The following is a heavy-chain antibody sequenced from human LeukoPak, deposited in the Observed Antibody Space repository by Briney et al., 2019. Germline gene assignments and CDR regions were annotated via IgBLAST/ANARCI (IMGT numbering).Heavy chain of an antibody. J-gene: IGHJ4*02. V-gene: IGHV3-48*03. CDR1: GFTFSSYE. D-gene: IGHD3-22*01. CDR3: AMEGGDDSSD. Sequence: GGSLRLSCAASGFTFSSYEMNWVRQAPGKGLEWVSYISSSGSTIYYADSVKGRFTISRDNAKNSLYLQMNSLRAEDTAVYYCAMEGGDDSSDWGQGTLVTVSS. CDR2: ISSSGSTI.